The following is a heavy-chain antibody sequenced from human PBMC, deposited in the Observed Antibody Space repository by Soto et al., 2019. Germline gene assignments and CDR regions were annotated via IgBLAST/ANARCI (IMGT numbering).Heavy chain of an antibody. CDR2: IYYSEST. D-gene: IGHD1-26*01. J-gene: IGHJ6*02. CDR1: GGSISSYY. CDR3: ESGWWEREGYVMDV. Sequence: QVQLQESGPGLVQPSKPLSLTCTVSGGSISSYYWSWIRQPPGKELQYIGYIYYSESTNYNPSPKSRVAISDDTSTTHFSLTLSSVTAADSAVYYCESGWWEREGYVMDVWGQGTTVIVSS. V-gene: IGHV4-59*08.